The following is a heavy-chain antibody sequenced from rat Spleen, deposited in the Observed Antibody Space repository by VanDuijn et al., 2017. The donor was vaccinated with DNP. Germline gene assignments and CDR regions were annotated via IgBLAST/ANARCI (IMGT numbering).Heavy chain of an antibody. CDR2: INSAGST. CDR1: GYSITSSYR. Sequence: EVQLQESGPGLVKPSQSLSLTCSVTGYSITSSYRWNWIRKFPGHKLEWMGFINSAGSTDYTPSLKSRISITRDTSKNQFFLQVNSVTTEDTATYYCARSYYDGSYYYGNWGRGVMVTVSS. V-gene: IGHV3-3*01. J-gene: IGHJ2*01. D-gene: IGHD1-12*02. CDR3: ARSYYDGSYYYGN.